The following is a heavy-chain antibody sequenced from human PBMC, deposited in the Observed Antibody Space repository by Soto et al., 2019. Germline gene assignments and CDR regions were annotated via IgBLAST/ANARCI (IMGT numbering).Heavy chain of an antibody. CDR2: INPSGGST. CDR1: GYTFTSYY. D-gene: IGHD3-22*01. Sequence: ASVKVSCKASGYTFTSYYMHWVRQAPGQGLEWMGIINPSGGSTSYAQKFQGRVTMTRDTSTSTVYMELSSLRSEDTAVYYCARDEYYYDSSGYSFDYWGQGTLVTVS. V-gene: IGHV1-46*01. J-gene: IGHJ4*02. CDR3: ARDEYYYDSSGYSFDY.